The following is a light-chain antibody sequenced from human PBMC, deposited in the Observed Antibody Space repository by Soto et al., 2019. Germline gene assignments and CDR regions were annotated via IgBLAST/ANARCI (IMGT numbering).Light chain of an antibody. CDR3: QQYNTSSLT. V-gene: IGKV1-5*01. CDR1: QGITSR. Sequence: DIQLTQSPSTLSASGADTVTITCRASQGITSRGAWYQQKPGQAPKLLIYDASILERGVPSRFSGSGSGTEFTLTISSLQPDDFATYYCQQYNTSSLTFGGGTKVDIK. CDR2: DAS. J-gene: IGKJ4*01.